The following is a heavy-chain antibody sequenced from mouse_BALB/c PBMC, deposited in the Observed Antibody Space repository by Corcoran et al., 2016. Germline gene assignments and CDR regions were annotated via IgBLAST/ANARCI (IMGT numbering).Heavy chain of an antibody. CDR1: GYTFTNYG. Sequence: QIQLVQSGPELKKPGETVKISCKASGYTFTNYGMTWVKQAPGKGLKWMGWINTYTGEPTYADDFKGRFAFSLETSASTAYLQINNLKNEDTATYFCARFLYGYSWVAYWGQGTLVTVSA. CDR2: INTYTGEP. J-gene: IGHJ3*01. CDR3: ARFLYGYSWVAY. V-gene: IGHV9-3-1*01. D-gene: IGHD2-2*01.